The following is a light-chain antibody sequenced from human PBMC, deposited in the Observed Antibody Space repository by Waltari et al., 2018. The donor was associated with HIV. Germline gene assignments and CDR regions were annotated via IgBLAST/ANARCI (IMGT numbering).Light chain of an antibody. CDR2: DAS. CDR3: QQRSDWPYT. Sequence: EIVLTQSPGTLSLSPGERATLSCRASQSVSSFFAWYQQKPGQAPSLLIYDASKRATGIPARFSGSGSGTDFTLTISSLETEDFAVYYCQQRSDWPYTFGQGTKLEIK. V-gene: IGKV3-11*01. J-gene: IGKJ2*01. CDR1: QSVSSF.